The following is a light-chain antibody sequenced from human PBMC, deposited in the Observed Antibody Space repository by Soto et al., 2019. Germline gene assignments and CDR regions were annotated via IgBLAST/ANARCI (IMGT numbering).Light chain of an antibody. CDR3: SSYAASNNLGV. Sequence: QSALTQPPSASGSPGQSVTISCIGTSSDVGGYNYVSWYQQHPGKAPKLMIYEVSKRPSGVPDRFSGSKSGNTASLTVSGLPAEDEADYYCSSYAASNNLGVIGGGTKVTVL. CDR1: SSDVGGYNY. J-gene: IGLJ2*01. CDR2: EVS. V-gene: IGLV2-8*01.